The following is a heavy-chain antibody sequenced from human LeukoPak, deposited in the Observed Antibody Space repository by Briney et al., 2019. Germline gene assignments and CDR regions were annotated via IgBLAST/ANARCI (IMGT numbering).Heavy chain of an antibody. CDR1: GFTVSTND. V-gene: IGHV3-53*01. D-gene: IGHD6-13*01. Sequence: GGSLRLSCAVSGFTVSTNDMSWVRQAPGKGLEWVSLLYRGDSIYYADSVKGRFTISRDTSKNTLYLQMDSLRAEDTAVYYCAREEGEQHPLDYWGQGTLVTVSS. CDR3: AREEGEQHPLDY. J-gene: IGHJ4*02. CDR2: LYRGDSI.